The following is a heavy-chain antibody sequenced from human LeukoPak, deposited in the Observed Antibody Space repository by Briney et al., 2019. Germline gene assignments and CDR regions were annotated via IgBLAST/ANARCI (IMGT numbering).Heavy chain of an antibody. D-gene: IGHD5-18*01. J-gene: IGHJ4*02. Sequence: GRSLRLSRAASGFTFSSYGMHWVRQAPGKGLEWVAVISYDGSNKYYADSVKGRFTISRDNSKNTLYLQMNSLRAEDTAVYYCAKDLEYSYLDYWGQGTLVTVSS. CDR2: ISYDGSNK. V-gene: IGHV3-30*18. CDR3: AKDLEYSYLDY. CDR1: GFTFSSYG.